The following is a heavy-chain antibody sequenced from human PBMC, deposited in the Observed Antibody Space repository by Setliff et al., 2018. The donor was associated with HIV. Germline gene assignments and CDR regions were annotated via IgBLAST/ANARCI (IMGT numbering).Heavy chain of an antibody. CDR3: AKKTAAYTSGSWLHY. V-gene: IGHV3-23*01. CDR1: GFTFSSYA. CDR2: ISGSGGDT. D-gene: IGHD3-10*01. Sequence: PGESLKISCASSGFTFSSYAMTWVRQAPGKGLECVAVISGSGGDTYCADSVKGRFVISREKSKSTLYLQMDSLRAEDTAVYYCAKKTAAYTSGSWLHYWGQGTLVTVSS. J-gene: IGHJ4*02.